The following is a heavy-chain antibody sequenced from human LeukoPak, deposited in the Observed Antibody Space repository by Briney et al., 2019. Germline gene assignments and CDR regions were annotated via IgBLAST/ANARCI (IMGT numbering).Heavy chain of an antibody. V-gene: IGHV1-2*02. CDR3: ARDLAITPTKRYFDY. CDR2: INPNSGGT. Sequence: ASVKVSCKASGYTFTGYYMHWVRQAPGQGLEWMGWINPNSGGTNYAQKFQGRVTMTRDTSISTAYMELSRLRSDDTAVYYCARDLAITPTKRYFDYWGQGTLVTVSS. D-gene: IGHD2-15*01. CDR1: GYTFTGYY. J-gene: IGHJ4*02.